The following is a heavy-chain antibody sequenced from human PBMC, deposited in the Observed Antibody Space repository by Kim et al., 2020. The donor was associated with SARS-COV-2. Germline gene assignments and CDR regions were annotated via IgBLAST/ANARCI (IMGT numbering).Heavy chain of an antibody. CDR2: ISGSGGTT. CDR3: AKRYCSGGTCHSIDY. V-gene: IGHV3-23*01. D-gene: IGHD2-15*01. Sequence: GGSLRLSCAASGFTFRSHAMNWVRQAPGKGLEWVSGISGSGGTTNYADSVKGRFTISRDKSKNTLYLQMNSLRAEDTAVYYCAKRYCSGGTCHSIDYWGQGTLVTVSS. J-gene: IGHJ4*02. CDR1: GFTFRSHA.